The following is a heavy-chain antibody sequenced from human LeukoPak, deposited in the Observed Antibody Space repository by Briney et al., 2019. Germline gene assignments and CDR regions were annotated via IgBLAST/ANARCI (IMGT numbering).Heavy chain of an antibody. J-gene: IGHJ6*03. CDR2: IYHSGST. Sequence: SETLSLTCAVSGYSISSGYYWGWIRPPPGKGLEWIGSIYHSGSTYYNPSLKSRVTISVDTSKNQFSLKLSSVTAADTAVYYCARLLTLGRPQDYYYMDVWGKGTTVTVSS. D-gene: IGHD1-26*01. CDR1: GYSISSGYY. CDR3: ARLLTLGRPQDYYYMDV. V-gene: IGHV4-38-2*01.